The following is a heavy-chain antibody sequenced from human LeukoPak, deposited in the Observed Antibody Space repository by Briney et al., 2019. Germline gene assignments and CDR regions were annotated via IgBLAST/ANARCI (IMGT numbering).Heavy chain of an antibody. CDR2: TYYRSRWYT. CDR3: AKGIRDQQW. V-gene: IGHV6-1*01. D-gene: IGHD6-19*01. J-gene: IGHJ4*02. CDR1: GDSVSSNSAA. Sequence: SQTLSLTCVISGDSVSSNSAAWNWIRQSPSRGLEWLGRTYYRSRWYTEYATSVKSRITISPDTSKNQFSLQLTSVTPEDTAVYYCAKGIRDQQWWGQGSLVTVSS.